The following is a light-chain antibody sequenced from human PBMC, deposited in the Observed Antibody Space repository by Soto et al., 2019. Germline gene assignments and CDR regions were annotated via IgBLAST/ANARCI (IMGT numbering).Light chain of an antibody. CDR1: QSVSSN. Sequence: EIVMTQSPATLSVSPGERATLSCRASQSVSSNVAWYPQKPGQAPRLLIYGASTRATGIPARFSGSGSGTEFTLTISSLRSEDFAVYYCQQYNNWPPLTFGGGNKVEIK. CDR3: QQYNNWPPLT. CDR2: GAS. J-gene: IGKJ4*01. V-gene: IGKV3-15*01.